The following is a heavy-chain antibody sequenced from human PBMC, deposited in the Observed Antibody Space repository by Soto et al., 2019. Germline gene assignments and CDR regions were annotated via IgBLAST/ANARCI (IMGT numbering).Heavy chain of an antibody. CDR2: IYHSGST. V-gene: IGHV4-38-2*01. Sequence: LSLTCAVSGYSISSGYYWGWIRQPPGEGLEWIGSIYHSGSTYYNPSLKSRVTISVDTSKNQFSLKLSSVTAADTAVYYCARVWGAVDTAMVMGNWFDPWGQGTLVTVSS. J-gene: IGHJ5*02. CDR3: ARVWGAVDTAMVMGNWFDP. CDR1: GYSISSGYY. D-gene: IGHD5-18*01.